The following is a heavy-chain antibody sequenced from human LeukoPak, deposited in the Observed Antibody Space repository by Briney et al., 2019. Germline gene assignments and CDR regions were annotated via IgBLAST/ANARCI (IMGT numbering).Heavy chain of an antibody. CDR2: IYYSGST. Sequence: TPSETLSLTCTVSGGSISSSSYYWGWIRQPPGKGLEWIGSIYYSGSTYYNPSLKSRVTISVDTSKNQFSLKMSSVTAADTAAYYCARWAAGTSYFDYWGQGTLVTVSS. CDR1: GGSISSSSYY. CDR3: ARWAAGTSYFDY. J-gene: IGHJ4*02. D-gene: IGHD6-13*01. V-gene: IGHV4-39*01.